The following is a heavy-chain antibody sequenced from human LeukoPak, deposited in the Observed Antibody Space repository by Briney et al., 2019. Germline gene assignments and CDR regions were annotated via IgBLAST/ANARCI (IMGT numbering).Heavy chain of an antibody. CDR2: IYYSVST. V-gene: IGHV4-59*01. Sequence: SETLSLTCTVSGGSISSYYWSWIRQPPGKGLEWIGYIYYSVSTNYNPSLKSRVTISVDTSKNPFSLKLSSVTAADTAVYYCARGLGGSYHYWGQGTLVTVSS. CDR1: GGSISSYY. CDR3: ARGLGGSYHY. J-gene: IGHJ4*02. D-gene: IGHD1-26*01.